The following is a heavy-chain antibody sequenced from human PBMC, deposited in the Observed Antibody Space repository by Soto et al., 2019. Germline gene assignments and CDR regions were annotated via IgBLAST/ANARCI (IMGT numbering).Heavy chain of an antibody. D-gene: IGHD2-15*01. CDR2: IYPAASDT. J-gene: IGHJ4*02. Sequence: PGESLKIACEGSGYRFTTYWIAWVRQMPGKGLEWMGVIYPAASDTAYSPSFQGQVTVSADESISTAYLQWSSLKASDTAIYYCARHVDASPFDSWGQGTLVTVSS. CDR3: ARHVDASPFDS. V-gene: IGHV5-51*01. CDR1: GYRFTTYW.